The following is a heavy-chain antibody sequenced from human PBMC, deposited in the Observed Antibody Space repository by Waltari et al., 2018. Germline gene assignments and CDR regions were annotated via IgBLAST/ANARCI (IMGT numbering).Heavy chain of an antibody. D-gene: IGHD3-10*01. CDR3: ARGPRAFYNY. V-gene: IGHV4-61*09. J-gene: IGHJ4*02. CDR2: IYTSGIT. Sequence: QVQLQESGPGLVKPSQTLSLTCTVSGGSISSGSYYWSWIRQPAGKGLEWIGYIYTSGITNYNPSLKSRVTISLDTSKNQFSLKLSSVTAADTAVYYCARGPRAFYNYWGQGTLVTVSS. CDR1: GGSISSGSYY.